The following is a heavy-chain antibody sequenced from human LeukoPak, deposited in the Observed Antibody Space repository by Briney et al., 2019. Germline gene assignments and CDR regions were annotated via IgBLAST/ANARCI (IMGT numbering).Heavy chain of an antibody. J-gene: IGHJ4*02. V-gene: IGHV3-30*04. CDR2: ISYDGSNK. CDR1: GYTFSSYA. CDR3: ARANDYGDQV. D-gene: IGHD4-17*01. Sequence: GGSLRLSCAASGYTFSSYAMHWVRQAPGKGLEWVAVISYDGSNKYYADSVKGRFTISRDNSKNTLYLQMNSLRAEDTAVYYCARANDYGDQVGGQGTLVTASS.